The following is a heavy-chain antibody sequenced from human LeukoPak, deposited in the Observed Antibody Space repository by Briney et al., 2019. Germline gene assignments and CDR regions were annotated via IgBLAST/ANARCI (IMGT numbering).Heavy chain of an antibody. Sequence: ASVKVSCKASGYTFTSYGISWVRQAPGQGLEWMGWISAYNGNTNYAQKLQGRVTMTTDTSTSTAYMELSSLRSDDTAVYYCARGTIIVVVITEQHHEYFQHWGQGTLVTVSS. CDR2: ISAYNGNT. J-gene: IGHJ1*01. CDR3: ARGTIIVVVITEQHHEYFQH. V-gene: IGHV1-18*01. CDR1: GYTFTSYG. D-gene: IGHD3-22*01.